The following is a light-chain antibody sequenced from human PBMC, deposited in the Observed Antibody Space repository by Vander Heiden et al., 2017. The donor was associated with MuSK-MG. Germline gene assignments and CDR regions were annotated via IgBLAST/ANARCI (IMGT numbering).Light chain of an antibody. CDR3: QSADSSVTYYV. CDR2: KDT. Sequence: SYELTQPPSVSVSPGQTARITCSGDTLPKQYAYWYQQKPGQAPVLLIYKDTERPPGIPERFSGSRSGTTVTLTISGVQAEDEADYYCQSADSSVTYYVFGTGTKVTVL. V-gene: IGLV3-25*03. J-gene: IGLJ1*01. CDR1: TLPKQY.